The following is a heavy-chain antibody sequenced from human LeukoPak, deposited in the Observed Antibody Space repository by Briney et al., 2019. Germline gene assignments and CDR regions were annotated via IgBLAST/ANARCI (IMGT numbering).Heavy chain of an antibody. V-gene: IGHV3-23*01. CDR3: AKGNGYSYGRYYFDY. CDR1: GFTFSDYW. Sequence: PGGSLRLSCAASGFTFSDYWMAWVRQAPGKGLEWVSAITASGGNTYYADSVKGRFTISRDNSKNTLYLQVNSLRAEDTAVYYCAKGNGYSYGRYYFDYWGQGTLVTVSS. CDR2: ITASGGNT. J-gene: IGHJ4*02. D-gene: IGHD5-18*01.